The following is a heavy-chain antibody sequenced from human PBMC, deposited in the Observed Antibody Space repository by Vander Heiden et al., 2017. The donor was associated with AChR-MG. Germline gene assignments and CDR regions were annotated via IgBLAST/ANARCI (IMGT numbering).Heavy chain of an antibody. J-gene: IGHJ5*02. CDR2: IYYSGTT. CDR3: ARQDTTRWFDP. V-gene: IGHV4-59*01. Sequence: QVQLQESGPGLVKPSETLSLTCPVSGGSISSYYWNWIRQPPGKGLEWLGYIYYSGTTNYNPSLKSRVTISVDTSKNQFSLKLSSVTAADTAVYYCARQDTTRWFDPWGQGTLVTVSS. D-gene: IGHD1-1*01. CDR1: GGSISSYY.